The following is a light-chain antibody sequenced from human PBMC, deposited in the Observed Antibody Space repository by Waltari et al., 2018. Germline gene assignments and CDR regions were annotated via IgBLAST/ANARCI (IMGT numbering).Light chain of an antibody. CDR1: SSDVGGFNY. CDR3: SSYISSDTLEL. Sequence: QSALTQPASVSGSPGPSIPIPCTGTSSDVGGFNYVSWYQQHPGKAPKLIIFDVSNRPSGVSSRFSGSKSGNTASLTISGLQAQDEADYYCSSYISSDTLELFGGGTSLTVL. V-gene: IGLV2-14*03. CDR2: DVS. J-gene: IGLJ2*01.